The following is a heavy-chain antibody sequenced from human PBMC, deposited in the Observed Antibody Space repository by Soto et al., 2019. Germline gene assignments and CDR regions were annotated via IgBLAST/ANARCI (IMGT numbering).Heavy chain of an antibody. J-gene: IGHJ4*02. CDR2: ISYDGSNK. CDR3: AKSGVRGVNDY. Sequence: QVQLVESGGGVVQPGRSLRLSCAASGFTFSSYGMHWVRQAPGKGLEWVAVISYDGSNKYYADSVKGRFTISRDNSKNTLYLQMNSLRAEDTPVYYCAKSGVRGVNDYSGQGTLVTGSS. V-gene: IGHV3-30*18. D-gene: IGHD3-10*01. CDR1: GFTFSSYG.